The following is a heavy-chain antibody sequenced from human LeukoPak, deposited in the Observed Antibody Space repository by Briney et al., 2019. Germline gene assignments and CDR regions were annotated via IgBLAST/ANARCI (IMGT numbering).Heavy chain of an antibody. V-gene: IGHV1-2*02. CDR1: GYTFTGYY. J-gene: IGHJ5*02. Sequence: ASVKVSCKASGYTFTGYYMRWVRQAPGQGLEWMGWINPNSGGTNYAQKFQGRVTMTRDTSISTAYMELSRLRSDDTAVYYCARAYYYDSSGLGGVWFDPWGQGTLVTVSS. D-gene: IGHD3-22*01. CDR2: INPNSGGT. CDR3: ARAYYYDSSGLGGVWFDP.